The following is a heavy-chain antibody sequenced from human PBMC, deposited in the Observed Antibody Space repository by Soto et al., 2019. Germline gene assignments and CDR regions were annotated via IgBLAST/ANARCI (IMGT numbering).Heavy chain of an antibody. CDR3: GKGRGGCSSTSCPPRLFDY. CDR2: ISGSGGST. CDR1: GFTFSSYA. Sequence: EVQLLESGGGLVQPGGSLRLSCAASGFTFSSYAMSWVRQAPGKGLEWVSGISGSGGSTYYADSVKGRFTISRDNSKNTRDLQMNRLRTEDTAVYYCGKGRGGCSSTSCPPRLFDYWGQGTLVTVSS. D-gene: IGHD2-2*01. V-gene: IGHV3-23*01. J-gene: IGHJ4*02.